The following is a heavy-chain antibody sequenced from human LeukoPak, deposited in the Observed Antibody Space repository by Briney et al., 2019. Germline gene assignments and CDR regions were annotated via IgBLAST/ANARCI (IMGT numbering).Heavy chain of an antibody. CDR2: INPNSGGT. CDR1: GYTFTGYY. J-gene: IGHJ6*02. CDR3: AREGWLGHYYGMDV. D-gene: IGHD6-19*01. V-gene: IGHV1-2*02. Sequence: GASVKVSCKASGYTFTGYYMHWVRQAPGQGLEWMGWINPNSGGTNYAQKFQGRVTMTRDTSISTAYMELSRLRSDDTAVYYCAREGWLGHYYGMDVWGQGTTVTVSS.